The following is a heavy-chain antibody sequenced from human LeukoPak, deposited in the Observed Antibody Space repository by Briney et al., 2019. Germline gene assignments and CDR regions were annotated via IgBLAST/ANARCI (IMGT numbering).Heavy chain of an antibody. Sequence: GGSLRLSCAASEFTFSNYAMSWVRQAPGKGLEWVSGSTGTGYSTYYADSVKGRFTISRDNSKNTLYLQMNSLRAEDTAVYYCAKNRESSSSHFDCWGQGTLVTVSS. CDR2: STGTGYST. J-gene: IGHJ4*02. D-gene: IGHD6-6*01. CDR1: EFTFSNYA. CDR3: AKNRESSSSHFDC. V-gene: IGHV3-23*01.